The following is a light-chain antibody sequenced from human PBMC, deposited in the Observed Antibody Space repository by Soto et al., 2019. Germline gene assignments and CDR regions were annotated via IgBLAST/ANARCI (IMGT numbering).Light chain of an antibody. CDR1: SSDVGCYNL. CDR3: CSYAGSSTIGYV. Sequence: QSVLPQPAPVSGSPGLASTIPCPGPSSDVGCYNLVSSYQQHPAKAPTPKIYDVSKRPSGVSTRISGFTSGNTAPLPISALQAEDEADYYYCSYAGSSTIGYVFGTGTKVTVL. J-gene: IGLJ1*01. V-gene: IGLV2-23*02. CDR2: DVS.